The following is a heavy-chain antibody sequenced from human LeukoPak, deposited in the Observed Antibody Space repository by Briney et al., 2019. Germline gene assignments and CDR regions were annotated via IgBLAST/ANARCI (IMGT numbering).Heavy chain of an antibody. V-gene: IGHV3-48*02. CDR1: GFTFSSYS. Sequence: PPAGSLRLSCAASGFTFSSYSMNWVRQAPGKGLEWVSYITSSSSTIYYADSVKGRFTISRDNAKNSLYLQMNSLRDEDTAVYYCARDRDYCSSTSCYSDAFDIWGQGTMVTVSS. D-gene: IGHD2-2*01. CDR3: ARDRDYCSSTSCYSDAFDI. J-gene: IGHJ3*02. CDR2: ITSSSSTI.